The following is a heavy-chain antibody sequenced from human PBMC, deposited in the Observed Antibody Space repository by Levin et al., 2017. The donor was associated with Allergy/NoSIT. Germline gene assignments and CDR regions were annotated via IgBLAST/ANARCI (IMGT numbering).Heavy chain of an antibody. Sequence: LGESLKISCKASGYSFTSFWIGWVRQMPGKGLEWIGIIHPRDSNTRYSPSFEGQVTISADKSTTTAYLQWSSLKASDTAIYYCARRLYYFDSSAAGFDPWGQGTLVTVSS. V-gene: IGHV5-51*01. D-gene: IGHD3-22*01. CDR2: IHPRDSNT. J-gene: IGHJ5*02. CDR1: GYSFTSFW. CDR3: ARRLYYFDSSAAGFDP.